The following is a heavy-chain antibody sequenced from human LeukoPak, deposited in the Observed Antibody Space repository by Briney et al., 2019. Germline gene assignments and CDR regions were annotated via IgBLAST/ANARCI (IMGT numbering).Heavy chain of an antibody. CDR1: AGSISSGDYY. CDR3: ARDSSSWSTYYFDY. Sequence: SETLSLTCTVSAGSISSGDYYWSWIRQPPGKGLEWIGYIYYSGNTYYNPSLKSRITISVDTSKNQFSLKLSSVTAADTAVYYCARDSSSWSTYYFDYWGQGTLVTVSS. D-gene: IGHD6-13*01. J-gene: IGHJ4*02. V-gene: IGHV4-30-4*01. CDR2: IYYSGNT.